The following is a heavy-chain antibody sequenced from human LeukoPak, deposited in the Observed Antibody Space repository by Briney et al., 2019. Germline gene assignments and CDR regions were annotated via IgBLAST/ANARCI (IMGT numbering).Heavy chain of an antibody. Sequence: GGSLRLSCTASGFDFKTHPMTWVRQVAGQGLEWVSSIAGSDGFTSYAAFVKGRFTISRENAKNSLYLQMNSLRAGDTAVYYCARGLGLSGSLIVFIDYWGQGTLVTVSS. D-gene: IGHD3-22*01. V-gene: IGHV3-23*01. CDR1: GFDFKTHP. CDR2: IAGSDGFT. CDR3: ARGLGLSGSLIVFIDY. J-gene: IGHJ4*02.